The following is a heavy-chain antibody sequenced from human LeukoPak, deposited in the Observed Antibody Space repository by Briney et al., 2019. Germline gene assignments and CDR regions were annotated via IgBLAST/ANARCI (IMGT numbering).Heavy chain of an antibody. CDR2: INSDGSST. D-gene: IGHD3-16*02. V-gene: IGHV3-74*01. CDR3: ARSPAMEYYDYVWGSYRSRPGFDY. CDR1: GFTLSSYW. J-gene: IGHJ4*02. Sequence: GGSLRLSCAASGFTLSSYWMHWVRQAPVRGLVWVSRINSDGSSTSYADSVKGRFTISRDNAKNTLYLQMNSLRAEDTAVYYCARSPAMEYYDYVWGSYRSRPGFDYWGQGTLVTVSS.